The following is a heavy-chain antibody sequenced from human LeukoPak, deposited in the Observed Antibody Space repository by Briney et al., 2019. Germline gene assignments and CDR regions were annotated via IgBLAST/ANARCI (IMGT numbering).Heavy chain of an antibody. J-gene: IGHJ3*02. CDR3: VRDLYDYGSVNYVYLFDI. V-gene: IGHV1-18*04. CDR2: ISPYNGDT. Sequence: ASVKVSCKASGYTFIRYGISWVGQAPGQGLEWMGWISPYNGDTNYAQKLQGRVTMTTDTSTSTVCMELRSLRSDDTALYYCVRDLYDYGSVNYVYLFDIWGQGTMVTVSS. D-gene: IGHD3-16*01. CDR1: GYTFIRYG.